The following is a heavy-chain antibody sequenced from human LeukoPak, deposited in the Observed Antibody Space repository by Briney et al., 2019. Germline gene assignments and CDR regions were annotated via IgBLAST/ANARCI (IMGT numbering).Heavy chain of an antibody. J-gene: IGHJ3*02. V-gene: IGHV4-39*07. CDR1: GGSISSSSYY. CDR3: AHSSSWYYDAFDI. Sequence: PSETLSLTCTVSGGSISSSSYYWGWIRQPPGKGLEWIGSIYYSGSTYYNPSLKSRVTISVDTSKNQFSLKLSSVTAADTAVYYCAHSSSWYYDAFDIWGQGTMVTVSS. D-gene: IGHD6-13*01. CDR2: IYYSGST.